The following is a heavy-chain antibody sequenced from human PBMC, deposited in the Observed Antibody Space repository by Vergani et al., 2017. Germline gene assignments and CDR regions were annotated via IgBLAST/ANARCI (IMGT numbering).Heavy chain of an antibody. Sequence: EVQLVQSGAEVKKPGESLKISCKGSGYSFTRYWIGWVRQMPGKGLEWMGIIYPGDSDTRYSPSFQGQVTISADKSISTAYLQWSSLKASDTAMYYCARRGRYSSSDGYYYYYMDVWGKGTTVTVSS. J-gene: IGHJ6*03. V-gene: IGHV5-51*03. CDR1: GYSFTRYW. CDR2: IYPGDSDT. CDR3: ARRGRYSSSDGYYYYYMDV. D-gene: IGHD6-6*01.